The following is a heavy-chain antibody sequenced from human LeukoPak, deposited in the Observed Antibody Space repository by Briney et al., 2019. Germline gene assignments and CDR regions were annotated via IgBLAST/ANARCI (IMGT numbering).Heavy chain of an antibody. CDR1: GFTFSGYA. Sequence: GGSLRLSCAASGFTFSGYAMSWVRQAPGKGLEWVSAISGSGGSTYYADSVKGRFTISRDNSKNTLYLQMNSLRAEDTAVYYCAKDQDALLWFGELPFDYWGQGTLVTVSS. J-gene: IGHJ4*02. CDR2: ISGSGGST. V-gene: IGHV3-23*01. D-gene: IGHD3-10*01. CDR3: AKDQDALLWFGELPFDY.